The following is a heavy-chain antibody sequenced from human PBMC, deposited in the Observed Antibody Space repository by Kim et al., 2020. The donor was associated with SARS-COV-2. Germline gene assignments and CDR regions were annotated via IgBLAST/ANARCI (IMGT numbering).Heavy chain of an antibody. V-gene: IGHV4-39*01. D-gene: IGHD5-12*01. CDR1: GGSITSSSYY. CDR3: ASYHSGVADY. CDR2: VYYTGNT. Sequence: SETLSLTCTVSGGSITSSSYYWGWIRQPPGKGLEWIGSVYYTGNTFYKLSLKSRVTISLDTSKSQFSLKLNSVTAADTAVYYCASYHSGVADYWGQGTLVTVSS. J-gene: IGHJ4*02.